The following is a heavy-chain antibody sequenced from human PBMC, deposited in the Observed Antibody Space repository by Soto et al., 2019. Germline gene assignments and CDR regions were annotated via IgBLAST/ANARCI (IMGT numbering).Heavy chain of an antibody. D-gene: IGHD3-3*01. V-gene: IGHV3-23*04. CDR3: AKDWTDLDI. Sequence: EVQLVESGGNLVQPGGSLRLSCAASGFIFSHYAMNWVRQAPGKGLEWVSLIRGSADSTFYADSVKGRFTISRDDSTSTLFLQMDNLRAEDTAIYYCAKDWTDLDIWGQGTLVTVSS. CDR2: IRGSADST. CDR1: GFIFSHYA. J-gene: IGHJ5*02.